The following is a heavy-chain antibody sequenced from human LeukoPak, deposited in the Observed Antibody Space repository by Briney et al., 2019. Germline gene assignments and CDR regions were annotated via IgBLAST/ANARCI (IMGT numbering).Heavy chain of an antibody. CDR1: GYTFSSYA. CDR2: IIPILGIA. D-gene: IGHD2-2*01. V-gene: IGHV1-69*04. CDR3: ASTVVPAAIGMDV. Sequence: ASVKVSCKASGYTFSSYAMSWVRQAPGQGLEWMGRIIPILGIANYAQKFQGRVTITADKSTSTAYMELSSLRSEDTAVYYCASTVVPAAIGMDVWGQGTTVTVSS. J-gene: IGHJ6*02.